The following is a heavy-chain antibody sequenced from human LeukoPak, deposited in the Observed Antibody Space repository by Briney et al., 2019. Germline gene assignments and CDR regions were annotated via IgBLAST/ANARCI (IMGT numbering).Heavy chain of an antibody. J-gene: IGHJ4*02. CDR3: ARVDCSSTSCLKTYYFDY. CDR2: IYYSGST. V-gene: IGHV4-59*11. D-gene: IGHD2-2*01. Sequence: SETLSLTCTVSGGSISSHYWSWIRQPPGKGLEWIGYIYYSGSTNYNPSLKSRVTISVDTSKNQFSLKLSSVTAADTAVYYCARVDCSSTSCLKTYYFDYWGQGTLVTVSS. CDR1: GGSISSHY.